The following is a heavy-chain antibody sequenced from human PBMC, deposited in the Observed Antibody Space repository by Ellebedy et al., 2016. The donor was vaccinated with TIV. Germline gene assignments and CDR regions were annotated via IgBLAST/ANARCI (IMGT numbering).Heavy chain of an antibody. D-gene: IGHD6-6*01. CDR3: ARGGAARPDY. CDR1: GFDFSQYG. CDR2: ISGSGGGM. V-gene: IGHV3-48*02. J-gene: IGHJ4*02. Sequence: GGSLRLXXTVSGFDFSQYGMNWVRQAPGKGPQWVSYISGSGGGMTYADSVKGRFTISRDNAKNSLYLHMNSLRDEDTAVYYCARGGAARPDYWGPGTLVTVSS.